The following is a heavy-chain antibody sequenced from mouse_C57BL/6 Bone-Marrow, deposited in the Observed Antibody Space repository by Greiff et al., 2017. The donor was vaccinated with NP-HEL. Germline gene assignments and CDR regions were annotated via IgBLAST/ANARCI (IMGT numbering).Heavy chain of an antibody. CDR1: GFNIKDDY. J-gene: IGHJ2*01. CDR3: TTRNWDVDY. Sequence: EVQLQPSGAELVRPGASVKLSCTASGFNIKDDYMHWVKQRPEQGLEWIGWIDPENGDTEYASKFQGKATITADTSSNTAYLQLSSLTSEDTAVYYCTTRNWDVDYWGQGTTLTVSS. V-gene: IGHV14-4*01. CDR2: IDPENGDT. D-gene: IGHD4-1*01.